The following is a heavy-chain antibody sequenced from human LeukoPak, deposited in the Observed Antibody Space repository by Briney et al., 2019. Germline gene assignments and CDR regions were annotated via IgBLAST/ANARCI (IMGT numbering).Heavy chain of an antibody. V-gene: IGHV3-30*18. CDR1: GFTFSSYG. CDR2: ISNDGSNE. D-gene: IGHD5-12*01. Sequence: GGSLRLSCAASGFTFSSYGMQWFRQAPDKGLEWVAAISNDGSNEYYADSVKGRFTMSRDNSKNTLYLQMNSLRAEDTAVYYCAKVDIVATIDAGRLVDYWGQGTLVTVSS. J-gene: IGHJ4*02. CDR3: AKVDIVATIDAGRLVDY.